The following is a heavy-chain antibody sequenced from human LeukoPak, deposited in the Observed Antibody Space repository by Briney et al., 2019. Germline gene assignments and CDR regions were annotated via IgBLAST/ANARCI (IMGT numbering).Heavy chain of an antibody. CDR2: IYSGGST. V-gene: IGHV3-66*01. CDR1: GFTVSSNY. CDR3: ASRALGYCSSISCYGEKYYYGMDV. J-gene: IGHJ6*02. Sequence: PGGSLRLSCAASGFTVSSNYMSWVRQAPGKGLEWVSVIYSGGSTYYADSVKGRFTISRDNSKNTLYLQMNSLRAEDTAVYYCASRALGYCSSISCYGEKYYYGMDVWGQGTTVTVSS. D-gene: IGHD2-2*01.